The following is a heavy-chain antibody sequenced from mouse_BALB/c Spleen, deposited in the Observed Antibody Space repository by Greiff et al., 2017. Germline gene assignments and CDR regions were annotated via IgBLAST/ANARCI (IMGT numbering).Heavy chain of an antibody. CDR2: ISNLAYSI. CDR1: GFTFSDYG. D-gene: IGHD2-14*01. CDR3: ATYYRYGFDY. Sequence: DVMLVESGGGLVKPGGSLKLSCAASGFTFSDYGMAWVRQAPGKGPEWVAFISNLAYSIYYADTVTGRFTISRENAKNTLYLEMSSLRSEDTAMYYCATYYRYGFDYWGQGTTLTVSS. V-gene: IGHV5-15*02. J-gene: IGHJ2*01.